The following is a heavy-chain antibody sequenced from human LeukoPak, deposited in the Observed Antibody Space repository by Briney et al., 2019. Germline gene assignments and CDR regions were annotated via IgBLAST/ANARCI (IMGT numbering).Heavy chain of an antibody. Sequence: PGGSLRLSCTASGFSFSTYSMNWVRQAPGKGLEWVSDISVSGDSTYYADSVKGRFTISRDDSKDTLYMQMNSLRVEDTAIYYCVNLAQQLGRGSGYWGQGTLVSVSS. J-gene: IGHJ4*02. CDR3: VNLAQQLGRGSGY. D-gene: IGHD1-1*01. CDR1: GFSFSTYS. CDR2: ISVSGDST. V-gene: IGHV3-23*01.